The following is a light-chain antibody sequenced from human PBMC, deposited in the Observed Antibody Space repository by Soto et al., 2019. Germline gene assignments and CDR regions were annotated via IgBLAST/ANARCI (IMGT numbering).Light chain of an antibody. J-gene: IGKJ4*01. CDR3: QQRSNWPPVT. CDR1: QSVSSY. Sequence: EIVLTQSPATLSLSPGERATLSCRASQSVSSYLAWYQQKPGQAPRLLIYDASNRATGIPARFSGSGSGPDFTRTISSLEPEDVAIYYCQQRSNWPPVTFGGGTKVEIK. CDR2: DAS. V-gene: IGKV3-11*01.